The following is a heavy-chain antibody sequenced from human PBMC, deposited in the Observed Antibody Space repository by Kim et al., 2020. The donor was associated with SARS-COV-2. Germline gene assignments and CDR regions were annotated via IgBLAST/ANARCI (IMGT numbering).Heavy chain of an antibody. V-gene: IGHV4-39*01. CDR3: ARRNWRFHSTFDL. CDR1: GDSTSNSDYY. Sequence: SETLSLTCTVSGDSTSNSDYYWAWIRQPPGKGLEWIATIYYIGTTYYNPSLKSRVAISVDTSRNKFSLRLSSVTAADTAVYYCARRNWRFHSTFDLWGQGTLVNVSS. J-gene: IGHJ3*01. CDR2: IYYIGTT. D-gene: IGHD1-1*01.